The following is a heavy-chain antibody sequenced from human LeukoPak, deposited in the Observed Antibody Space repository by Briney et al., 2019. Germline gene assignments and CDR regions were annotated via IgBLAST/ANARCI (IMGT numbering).Heavy chain of an antibody. J-gene: IGHJ4*02. V-gene: IGHV1-2*06. CDR3: ARTRALGPYGSGSYSDY. D-gene: IGHD3-10*01. Sequence: ASVKVSCKASGYTFTGYYMHWVRQAPGQGVEWMGRINPNSGGTNYAQKFQGRVTMTRDTSISTAYMELSRLRSDDTAVYYCARTRALGPYGSGSYSDYWGQGTLVTVSS. CDR2: INPNSGGT. CDR1: GYTFTGYY.